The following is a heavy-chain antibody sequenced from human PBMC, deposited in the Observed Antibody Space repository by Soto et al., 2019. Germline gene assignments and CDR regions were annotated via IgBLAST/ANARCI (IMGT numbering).Heavy chain of an antibody. CDR2: INPSGST. CDR3: ASLHGARFDP. J-gene: IGHJ5*02. V-gene: IGHV4-34*01. D-gene: IGHD4-17*01. Sequence: PSETLSLTCAVYGGSFSGYYWSWIRQPPGKGLEWIGEINPSGSTNYDPSLKSRITISIDTSKNQFSLKLTSVTAADTAVYYCASLHGARFDPWGQGTLVTVSS. CDR1: GGSFSGYY.